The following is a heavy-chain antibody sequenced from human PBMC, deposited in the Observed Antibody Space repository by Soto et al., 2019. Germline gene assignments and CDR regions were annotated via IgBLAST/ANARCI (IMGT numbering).Heavy chain of an antibody. V-gene: IGHV3-30*18. CDR3: AKDQASGQGSFDS. Sequence: PGGSLRLSCSASGFTFNIHGMHWVRPAPDTGLEWVALISYDGSNQYYADSVKGRFISSRDKSKTSLFLQMKSLRADDTAVYYCAKDQASGQGSFDSWGQGTLVTVSS. CDR1: GFTFNIHG. CDR2: ISYDGSNQ. J-gene: IGHJ4*02.